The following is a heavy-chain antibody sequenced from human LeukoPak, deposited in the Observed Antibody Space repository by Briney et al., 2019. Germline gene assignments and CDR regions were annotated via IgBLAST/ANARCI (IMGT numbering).Heavy chain of an antibody. CDR2: IYSSETT. J-gene: IGHJ6*03. CDR3: ARQFPYCGGECPYYYMDV. V-gene: IGHV4-4*09. CDR1: GASISSDY. Sequence: SETLSLTCSVSGASISSDYWSWIRQPPGKGLEWIGNIYSSETTKYNPSLRSRATISGDTSKNQFSLKLSSVTAADTAVYYCARQFPYCGGECPYYYMDVWGKGTTVTVSS. D-gene: IGHD2-21*01.